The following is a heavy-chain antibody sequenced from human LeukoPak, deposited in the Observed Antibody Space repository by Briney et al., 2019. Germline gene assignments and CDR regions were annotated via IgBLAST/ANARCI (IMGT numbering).Heavy chain of an antibody. CDR3: ARRGAWLVPCLDY. Sequence: GGSLRLSCAASGFTFSSYWMIWVRQAPGKGLEWVANIKQDGSEKYYVDSVKGRFTISRDNAKNSLYLQMNSLRAEDTAVYYCARRGAWLVPCLDYWGQGTLVTVSS. CDR1: GFTFSSYW. V-gene: IGHV3-7*01. CDR2: IKQDGSEK. J-gene: IGHJ4*02. D-gene: IGHD6-19*01.